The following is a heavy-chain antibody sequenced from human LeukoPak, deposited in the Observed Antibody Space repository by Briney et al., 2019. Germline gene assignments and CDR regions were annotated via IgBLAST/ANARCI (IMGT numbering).Heavy chain of an antibody. V-gene: IGHV4-59*08. Sequence: SETLSLTCTVSGGSISRYYWSWIRQPPGQGLEWIGYIYYSGSTNCSPSLQSRVTISVDTSKNQFSLKLNSVTAADTAVYYCASLDDFDYWGQGTLVTVSS. J-gene: IGHJ4*02. CDR1: GGSISRYY. CDR3: ASLDDFDY. CDR2: IYYSGST.